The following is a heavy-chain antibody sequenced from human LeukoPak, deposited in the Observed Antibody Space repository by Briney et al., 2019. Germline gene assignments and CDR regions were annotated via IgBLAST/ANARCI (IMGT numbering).Heavy chain of an antibody. CDR1: GGTFSSYA. CDR3: ARWTDWFDP. D-gene: IGHD3/OR15-3a*01. V-gene: IGHV1-69*06. CDR2: IIPIFGTA. J-gene: IGHJ5*02. Sequence: SVKVSCKASGGTFSSYAISWVRQAPGQGLEWMGGIIPIFGTANYAQKFQGRVTITADKSTSTAYMELSSLRSEEKAVYYCARWTDWFDPWGQGTLATVSS.